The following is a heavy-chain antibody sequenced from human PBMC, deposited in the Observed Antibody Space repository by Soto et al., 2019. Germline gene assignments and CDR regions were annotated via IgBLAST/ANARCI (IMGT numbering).Heavy chain of an antibody. CDR3: ARGLARRFNYGSGSYYNY. J-gene: IGHJ4*02. CDR2: INHSGST. V-gene: IGHV4-34*01. D-gene: IGHD3-10*01. CDR1: GGSFSGYY. Sequence: PSETLSLTCAVYGGSFSGYYWSWIRQPPGKGLEWIGEINHSGSTNYNPSLKSRVTISVDTPKNQFSLKLSPVTAADTAVYYCARGLARRFNYGSGSYYNYWGQGTLVTVSS.